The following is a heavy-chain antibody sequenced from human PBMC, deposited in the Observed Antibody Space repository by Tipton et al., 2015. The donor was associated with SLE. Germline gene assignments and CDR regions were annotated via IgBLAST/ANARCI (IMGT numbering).Heavy chain of an antibody. Sequence: TLSLTCTVSGDSISSSAYYWGWVRQPPGKGLEWIGTIFYSGSTYYNPSLESQVTISVDTSKNQFSLKLSSVTAADTAVYYCARASTPNSYDCSGFYLSFYFDYWGQGTQVTVSS. CDR2: IFYSGST. CDR3: ARASTPNSYDCSGFYLSFYFDY. V-gene: IGHV4-39*07. J-gene: IGHJ4*02. CDR1: GDSISSSAYY. D-gene: IGHD3-22*01.